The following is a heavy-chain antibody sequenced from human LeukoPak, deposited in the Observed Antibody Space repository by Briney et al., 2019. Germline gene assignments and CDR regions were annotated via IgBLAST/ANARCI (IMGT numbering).Heavy chain of an antibody. V-gene: IGHV4-30-2*01. CDR1: GGSISSGGYY. D-gene: IGHD1-26*01. J-gene: IGHJ4*02. CDR3: AREGWELLIDY. CDR2: IYHSGST. Sequence: PSETLSLTCTVSGGSISSGGYYWSWIRQPPGKGLEWIGYIYHSGSTYYNPSLKSRVTISVDRSKNQFSLKLSSVTAADTAVYYCAREGWELLIDYWGQGTLVTVSS.